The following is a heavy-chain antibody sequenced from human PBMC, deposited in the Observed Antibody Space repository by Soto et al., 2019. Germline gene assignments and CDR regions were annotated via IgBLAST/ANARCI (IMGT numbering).Heavy chain of an antibody. Sequence: GASVKVSFKASGGTFSSYAISWVRQAPGQGLEWMGGIIPIFGTANYAQKFQGRVTITADESTSTAYMELSSLRSEDTAVYYCARVSEDGSGSSSWYYYYGMDVWGQGTTVTVSS. CDR1: GGTFSSYA. J-gene: IGHJ6*02. D-gene: IGHD6-13*01. CDR3: ARVSEDGSGSSSWYYYYGMDV. CDR2: IIPIFGTA. V-gene: IGHV1-69*13.